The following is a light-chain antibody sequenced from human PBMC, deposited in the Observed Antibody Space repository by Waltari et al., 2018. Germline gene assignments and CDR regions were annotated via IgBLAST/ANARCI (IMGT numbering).Light chain of an antibody. CDR2: EVS. CDR1: SSDVGGYNY. V-gene: IGLV2-14*01. Sequence: QSALTQPASVSGSPGQSITISCTVTSSDVGGYNYASWYQQHPGKAPKLMIYEVSNRPSGVSNRFSGSKSGNTASLTISGLQAEDEADYYCSSYTSSSTLVFGGGTKLTVL. CDR3: SSYTSSSTLV. J-gene: IGLJ2*01.